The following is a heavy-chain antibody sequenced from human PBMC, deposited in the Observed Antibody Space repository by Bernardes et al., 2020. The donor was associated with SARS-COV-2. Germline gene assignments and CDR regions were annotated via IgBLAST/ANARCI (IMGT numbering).Heavy chain of an antibody. V-gene: IGHV4-39*01. CDR3: AGSSCGIDCYIGGLRSWDYGMNV. CDR2: IYSSGNY. CDR1: GGSIRSSNYY. J-gene: IGHJ6*04. D-gene: IGHD2-21*01. Sequence: SESLARTCTVSGGSIRSSNYYWGWIPQSPGKELEWIGSIYSSGNYYYNPSLQRRVRASVDTSKNQFSLRMSFVTATDTAVYYSAGSSCGIDCYIGGLRSWDYGMNVWGKGTTVTCSS.